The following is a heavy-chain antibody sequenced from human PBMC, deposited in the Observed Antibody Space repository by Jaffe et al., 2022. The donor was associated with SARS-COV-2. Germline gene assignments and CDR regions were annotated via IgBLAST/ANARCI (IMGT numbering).Heavy chain of an antibody. Sequence: QVQLQESGPGLVKPSQTLSLTCTVSGDSISSSTYYWGWIRQPAGEGLEWIGRIYTSGITHYNPSLKSRVTISADKSKNQLSLQLISVTAADTAVYYCARENHGSDSWGQGTLVTVSS. V-gene: IGHV4-61*02. D-gene: IGHD5-12*01. J-gene: IGHJ4*02. CDR2: IYTSGIT. CDR3: ARENHGSDS. CDR1: GDSISSSTYY.